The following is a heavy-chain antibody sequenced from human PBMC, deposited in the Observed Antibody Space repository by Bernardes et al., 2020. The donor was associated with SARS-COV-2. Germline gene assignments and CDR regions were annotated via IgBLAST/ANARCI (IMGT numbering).Heavy chain of an antibody. D-gene: IGHD3-3*01. Sequence: GGSLRLSCASSGFTVSSNYMSWFRQAPGKGLECVSVIYSGGSTYYADSVKGRFTISRDNSKNTLYLQMNSLRAEDTAVYYCARSAGPNWFDPWGQGTLVTVSS. V-gene: IGHV3-66*01. CDR1: GFTVSSNY. CDR3: ARSAGPNWFDP. J-gene: IGHJ5*02. CDR2: IYSGGST.